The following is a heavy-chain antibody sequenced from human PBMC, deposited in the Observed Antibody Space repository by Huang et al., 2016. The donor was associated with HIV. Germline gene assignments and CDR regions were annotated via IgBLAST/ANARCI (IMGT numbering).Heavy chain of an antibody. D-gene: IGHD2-21*02. CDR3: AREVETSAVHTSWFDP. CDR1: GGTFSSSS. J-gene: IGHJ5*02. CDR2: IIPLFSTS. V-gene: IGHV1-69*01. Sequence: QVQLVQSGAEVRKPGSSVKVSCKASGGTFSSSSISWVGQAPGQGLVWLEGIIPLFSTSQNAQKFQGRVTITADESTNTAYLELSNLRSEDTAIYYCAREVETSAVHTSWFDPWGQGTLVTVSS.